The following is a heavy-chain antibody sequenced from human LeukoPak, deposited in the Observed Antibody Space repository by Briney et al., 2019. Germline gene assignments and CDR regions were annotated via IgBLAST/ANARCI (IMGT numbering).Heavy chain of an antibody. CDR3: ATQTRYSSSWDY. CDR2: IYPGDSDT. CDR1: AYRFTTYW. V-gene: IGHV5-51*01. Sequence: GGALQTSFKGSAYRFTTYWIGWGRPMPGKGLGGMGIIYPGDSDTRYSPSFQGQVTISADKSINTAYLHWSSLKASDTAMYYCATQTRYSSSWDYWGQGTLVTVSS. J-gene: IGHJ4*02. D-gene: IGHD6-13*01.